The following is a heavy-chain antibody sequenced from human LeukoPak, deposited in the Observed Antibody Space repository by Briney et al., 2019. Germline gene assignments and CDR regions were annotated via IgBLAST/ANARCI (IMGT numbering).Heavy chain of an antibody. D-gene: IGHD3-22*01. CDR2: MNPNSGIT. J-gene: IGHJ4*02. Sequence: GASVTVSCKASGYTFTSYDINWVRQAPGQGLEWMGWMNPNSGITGYAQKFQGRVTISRNTSISTAYMELSSLRSEDTAVYYCAREDYYDSGSNDYWGQGTLVTVSS. CDR1: GYTFTSYD. CDR3: AREDYYDSGSNDY. V-gene: IGHV1-8*03.